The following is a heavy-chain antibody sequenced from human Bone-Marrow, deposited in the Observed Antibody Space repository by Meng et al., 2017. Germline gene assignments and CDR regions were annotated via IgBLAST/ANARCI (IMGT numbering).Heavy chain of an antibody. J-gene: IGHJ4*02. V-gene: IGHV1-2*06. Sequence: ASVKVSCKASGYTFTGYYMHWVRQAPGQGLEWMGRINPNSGGTNYAQKFQGRVTMTRDTSISTAYMELSRLRSDDTAVYYCARDRPLTGDFSDYWSQGTLVTVSS. CDR1: GYTFTGYY. D-gene: IGHD2-21*02. CDR2: INPNSGGT. CDR3: ARDRPLTGDFSDY.